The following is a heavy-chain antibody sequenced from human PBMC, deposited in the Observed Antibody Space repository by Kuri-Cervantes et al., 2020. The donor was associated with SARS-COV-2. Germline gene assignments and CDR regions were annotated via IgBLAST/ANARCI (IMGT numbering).Heavy chain of an antibody. CDR3: AKIRAAAGTPDYYYMDV. V-gene: IGHV3-30*02. CDR2: IRYDGSNK. D-gene: IGHD6-13*01. CDR1: GFTFSSYG. J-gene: IGHJ6*03. Sequence: GESLKISCAASGFTFSSYGMHWVRQAPGKGLEWVAFIRYDGSNKYYADSVKGRFTISRDNSKNTLYLQTNSLRAEDTAVYYCAKIRAAAGTPDYYYMDVWGKGTTVTVSS.